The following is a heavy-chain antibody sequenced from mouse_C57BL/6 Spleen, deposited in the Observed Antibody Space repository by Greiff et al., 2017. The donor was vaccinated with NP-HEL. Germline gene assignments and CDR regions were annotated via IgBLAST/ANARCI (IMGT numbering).Heavy chain of an antibody. CDR3: ARVGGCYYYAMDY. CDR1: GYAFTNYL. V-gene: IGHV1-54*01. J-gene: IGHJ4*01. CDR2: INPGSGGT. Sequence: VQLQQSGAELVRPGTSVKVSCKASGYAFTNYLIEWVKQRPGQGLEWIGVINPGSGGTNYNEKFKGKATLTADKSSSTAYMQLSSLTSEDSAVYFCARVGGCYYYAMDYWGQGTSVTVSS.